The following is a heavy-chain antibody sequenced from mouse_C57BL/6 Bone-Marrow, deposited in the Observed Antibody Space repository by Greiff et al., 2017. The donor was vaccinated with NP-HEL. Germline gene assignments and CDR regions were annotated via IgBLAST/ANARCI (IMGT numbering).Heavy chain of an antibody. Sequence: QVQLQQSGAELVKPGASVKLSCKASGYTFTSYWMHWVKQRPGQGLEWIGMIHPNSGSTNYNEKFKSKATLTVDKSSSTAYMQLSSLTSEDSAVYYCARGLLWLRRRGYYAMDYWGQGTSVTVSS. CDR1: GYTFTSYW. J-gene: IGHJ4*01. V-gene: IGHV1-64*01. CDR3: ARGLLWLRRRGYYAMDY. CDR2: IHPNSGST. D-gene: IGHD2-2*01.